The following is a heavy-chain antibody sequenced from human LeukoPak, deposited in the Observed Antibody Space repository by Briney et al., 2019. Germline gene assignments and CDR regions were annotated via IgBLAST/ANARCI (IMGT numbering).Heavy chain of an antibody. CDR2: INPSGGST. Sequence: ASVKVSCKASGYTFTSYYMHWVRQPPGQGLEWMGIINPSGGSTSYAQKFQGRVTMTRDTSTSTVYMELSSLRSEDTAVYYCARDPERNYFDYWGQGTLVTVSS. D-gene: IGHD5-24*01. CDR3: ARDPERNYFDY. J-gene: IGHJ4*02. CDR1: GYTFTSYY. V-gene: IGHV1-46*01.